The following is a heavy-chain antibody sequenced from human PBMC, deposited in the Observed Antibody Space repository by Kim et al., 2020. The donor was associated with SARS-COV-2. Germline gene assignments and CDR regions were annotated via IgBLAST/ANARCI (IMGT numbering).Heavy chain of an antibody. Sequence: YYNPSLKSRVTISVDTSKNQFSLKLSSVTAADTAVYYCARHYYGSGGFDPWGQGTLVTVSS. V-gene: IGHV4-39*01. J-gene: IGHJ5*02. D-gene: IGHD3-10*01. CDR3: ARHYYGSGGFDP.